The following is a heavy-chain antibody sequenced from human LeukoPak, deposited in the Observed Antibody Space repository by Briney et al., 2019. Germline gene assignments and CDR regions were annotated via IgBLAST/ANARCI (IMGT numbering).Heavy chain of an antibody. CDR3: TTGIGNYYYY. CDR1: GFTLSSYW. CDR2: IKQDGSEK. J-gene: IGHJ4*02. V-gene: IGHV3-7*01. D-gene: IGHD1-14*01. Sequence: GGSLRLSCAASGFTLSSYWMTWVRQAPGKGLEWVANIKQDGSEKYYVASVKGRFTISRDNAKNTLYLQMDSLRAEDTAVYYCTTGIGNYYYYWGQGTLVTVAS.